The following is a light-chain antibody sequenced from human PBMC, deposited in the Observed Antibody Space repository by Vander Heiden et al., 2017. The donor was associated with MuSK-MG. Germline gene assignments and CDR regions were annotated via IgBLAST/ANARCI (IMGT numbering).Light chain of an antibody. Sequence: QSVLTQPPSASGTPGQRVTISCSGSSSNIGSNPVNWYQQLPGTAPKLLIFSNNQLPSGVPDRFSCSKSGTSASLAISGLQSEDDANFYCAAWDDSLNGLWVFGGGTKLTVL. CDR2: SNN. V-gene: IGLV1-44*01. CDR1: SSNIGSNP. J-gene: IGLJ3*02. CDR3: AAWDDSLNGLWV.